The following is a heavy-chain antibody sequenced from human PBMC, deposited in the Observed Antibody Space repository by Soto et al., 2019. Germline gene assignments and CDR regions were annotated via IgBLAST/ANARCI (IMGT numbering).Heavy chain of an antibody. CDR1: GGSISGYY. D-gene: IGHD4-17*01. CDR3: ARETYGDYGHLDY. CDR2: LYYSGRT. J-gene: IGHJ4*02. V-gene: IGHV4-59*01. Sequence: QVQLQESGPGLVKPSETLSLTCTVSGGSISGYYWSWMRQPPGKGLEWIGLLYYSGRTTYNPSLKSRVTISVDTSKNQVSLKLSSVTAADTAVYYCARETYGDYGHLDYWGQGILVTVSS.